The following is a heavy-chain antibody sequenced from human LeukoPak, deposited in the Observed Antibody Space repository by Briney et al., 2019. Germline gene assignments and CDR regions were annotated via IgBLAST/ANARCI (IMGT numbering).Heavy chain of an antibody. CDR1: GYTFTSYD. D-gene: IGHD4-11*01. CDR3: ARGDYSNYNADFDY. Sequence: GASVKVSCKASGYTFTSYDINWVRQAPGQGLEWMGWISAYNGNTNYAQKLQGRVTMTTDTSTSTAYMELRSLRSDDTAVYYCARGDYSNYNADFDYWGQGTLVTVSS. J-gene: IGHJ4*02. CDR2: ISAYNGNT. V-gene: IGHV1-18*01.